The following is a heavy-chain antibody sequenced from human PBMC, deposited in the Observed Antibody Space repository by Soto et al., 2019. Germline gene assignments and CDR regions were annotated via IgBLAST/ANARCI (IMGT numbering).Heavy chain of an antibody. J-gene: IGHJ4*02. CDR1: GASISGSYYY. D-gene: IGHD1-20*01. CDR2: VFHTGFT. V-gene: IGHV4-39*01. Sequence: PSETLSLTCAVSGASISGSYYYWAWLRQSPGKGPEWIGSVFHTGFTSYNPSLESRVSVSVDTSKSQFSLKLSAVTAADTDVYYCATSQKGYNWNYFDNWGQGALVTVSS. CDR3: ATSQKGYNWNYFDN.